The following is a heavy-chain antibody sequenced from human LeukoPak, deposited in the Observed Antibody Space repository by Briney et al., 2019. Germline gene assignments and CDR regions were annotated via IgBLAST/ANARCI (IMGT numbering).Heavy chain of an antibody. Sequence: GGSLRLSCAASGFTFSSYEMNWVRQAPGKGLEWVSSISSSSSYIYYADSVKGRFTISRDNAKNSLYLQMNSLRAEDTAVYYCARDSPSGSGTDYWGQGTLVTVSS. V-gene: IGHV3-21*01. J-gene: IGHJ4*02. CDR2: ISSSSSYI. CDR3: ARDSPSGSGTDY. D-gene: IGHD3-10*01. CDR1: GFTFSSYE.